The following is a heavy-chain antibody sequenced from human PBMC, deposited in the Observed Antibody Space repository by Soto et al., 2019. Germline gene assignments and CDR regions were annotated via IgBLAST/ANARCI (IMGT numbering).Heavy chain of an antibody. CDR3: TTESSSTTYGMDV. D-gene: IGHD2-2*01. J-gene: IGHJ6*02. CDR2: IKRKTDGGTT. Sequence: GGSLRLSCVASRFNFSAAWLNWFRQAPGKGLEWVGRIKRKTDGGTTDYAAPVKGRFTISRDDSKNTLYLQMNSLKTEDTAVYYCTTESSSTTYGMDVWGQGTTVTVSS. CDR1: RFNFSAAW. V-gene: IGHV3-15*07.